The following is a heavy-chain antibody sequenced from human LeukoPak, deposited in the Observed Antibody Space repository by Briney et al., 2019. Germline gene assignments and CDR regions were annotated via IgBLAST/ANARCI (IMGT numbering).Heavy chain of an antibody. CDR2: ISSSSSTI. V-gene: IGHV3-48*04. CDR3: ARSGIGAAQGLFDI. D-gene: IGHD1-26*01. CDR1: GFTFSSYS. Sequence: GGSLRLSCAASGFTFSSYSMNWVRQAPGKGLEWVSYISSSSSTIYYADSVKGRFTISRDNAKNSLYLQLNSLRAEDTAVYYCARSGIGAAQGLFDIWGQGTMVTVSS. J-gene: IGHJ3*02.